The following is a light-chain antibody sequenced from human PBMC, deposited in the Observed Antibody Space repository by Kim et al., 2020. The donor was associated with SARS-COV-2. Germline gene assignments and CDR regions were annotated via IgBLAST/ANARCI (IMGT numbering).Light chain of an antibody. Sequence: DIQMTQSPSSLSASLGHRVIITCRASQSITNYLNWYQQRPGKAPKLLIYGASNLQSGVPSRFSGGGSGTEFTLTISSLQAEDFATYYCQQSFSSPPYTFGQGTKLEL. V-gene: IGKV1-39*01. CDR1: QSITNY. J-gene: IGKJ2*01. CDR2: GAS. CDR3: QQSFSSPPYT.